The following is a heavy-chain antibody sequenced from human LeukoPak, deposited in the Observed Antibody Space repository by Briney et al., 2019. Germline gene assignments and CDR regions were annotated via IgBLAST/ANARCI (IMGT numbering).Heavy chain of an antibody. CDR2: VNPDGSDT. CDR3: ARLRWPRGGRSSFDY. CDR1: GYSFTSNW. D-gene: IGHD3-10*01. J-gene: IGHJ4*02. Sequence: GESLKISCKGSGYSFTSNWIGWVRQMPAKGLEWVGIVNPDGSDTIYSPSFQGQVTISADESITTAYLQRSSLKASDTAMYYCARLRWPRGGRSSFDYWGQGALVTVSS. V-gene: IGHV5-51*01.